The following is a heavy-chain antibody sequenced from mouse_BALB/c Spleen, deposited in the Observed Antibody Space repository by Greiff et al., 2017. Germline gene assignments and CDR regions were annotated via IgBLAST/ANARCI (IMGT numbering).Heavy chain of an antibody. D-gene: IGHD1-1*01. J-gene: IGHJ3*01. CDR1: GYAFSSYW. V-gene: IGHV1-80*01. Sequence: QVQLQQSGAELVRPGSSVKISCKASGYAFSSYWMNWVKQRPGQGLEWIGQIYPGDGDTNYNGKFKGKATLTADKSSSTAYMQLSSLTSEDSAVYCCAGGDVRAWFAYWGQGTLVTVSA. CDR3: AGGDVRAWFAY. CDR2: IYPGDGDT.